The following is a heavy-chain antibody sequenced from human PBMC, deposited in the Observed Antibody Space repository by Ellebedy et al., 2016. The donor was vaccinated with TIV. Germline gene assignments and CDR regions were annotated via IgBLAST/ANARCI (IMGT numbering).Heavy chain of an antibody. Sequence: PGGSLRLSCKGSGYSFVTYWIGWVRQMPGKGLEWMGIIYPGDSDTRYSPSFQGQVTISADKSISTAYLQWSSLKASDTAMYYCARPSTRGMDVWGQGTTVTVSS. CDR2: IYPGDSDT. CDR3: ARPSTRGMDV. J-gene: IGHJ6*02. D-gene: IGHD5-24*01. V-gene: IGHV5-51*01. CDR1: GYSFVTYW.